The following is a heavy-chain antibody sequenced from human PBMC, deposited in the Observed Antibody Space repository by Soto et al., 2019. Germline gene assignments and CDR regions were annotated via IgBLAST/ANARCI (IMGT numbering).Heavy chain of an antibody. CDR2: INHSGST. CDR3: GREGGETWDYEAS. CDR1: GGSFSGYY. J-gene: IGHJ5*02. V-gene: IGHV4-34*01. D-gene: IGHD1-7*01. Sequence: TLSLTCAVYGGSFSGYYWSWIRQPPGKGLEWIGEINHSGSTHYNPSLKSRVTVSVDTSRNQFFLTLRSVSAADSAVYHCGREGGETWDYEASWGQGTPVTVSS.